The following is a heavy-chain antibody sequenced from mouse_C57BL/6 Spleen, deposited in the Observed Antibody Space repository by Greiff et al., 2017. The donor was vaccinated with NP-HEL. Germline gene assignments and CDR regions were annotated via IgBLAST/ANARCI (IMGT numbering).Heavy chain of an antibody. CDR3: ARASYYGSIFDY. Sequence: ESGPGLVKPSQSLSLTCSVTGYSITSGYYWNWIRQFPGNKLEWMGYISYDGSNNYNPSLKNRISITLDTSKNQFFLKLNSVTTEDTATYYCARASYYGSIFDYWGQGTTLTVSS. CDR2: ISYDGSN. CDR1: GYSITSGYY. J-gene: IGHJ2*01. D-gene: IGHD1-1*01. V-gene: IGHV3-6*01.